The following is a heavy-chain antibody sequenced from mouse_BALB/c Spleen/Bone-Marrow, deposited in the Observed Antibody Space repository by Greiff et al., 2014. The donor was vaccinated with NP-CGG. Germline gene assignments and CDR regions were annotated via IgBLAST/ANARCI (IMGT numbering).Heavy chain of an antibody. Sequence: EVQLVESGTVLPRPGTSVRMSCKASGYSFTSYWMHWVKQRPGQGLEWIGAIYPGNSEISYNQKFKGKAKLTAVTSASTAYMELSSLTNEDSAVYYCTIYRYDEDAMDYWGQGTPVTVSS. CDR3: TIYRYDEDAMDY. J-gene: IGHJ4*01. V-gene: IGHV1-5*01. CDR1: GYSFTSYW. D-gene: IGHD2-12*01. CDR2: IYPGNSEI.